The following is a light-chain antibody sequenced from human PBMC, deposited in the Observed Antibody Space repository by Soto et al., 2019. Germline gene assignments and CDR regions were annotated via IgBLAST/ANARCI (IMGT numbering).Light chain of an antibody. Sequence: QSALTQPASVSGSPGQSITISCTGTSNDVGTYNYVSWYQQHPGKAPQLMIYEVSNRPFGVSNRFSGSKSGNTASLTISGLQAEDEAAYYCSSYTTSNTYVFGTGTKLTVL. V-gene: IGLV2-14*01. CDR3: SSYTTSNTYV. J-gene: IGLJ1*01. CDR1: SNDVGTYNY. CDR2: EVS.